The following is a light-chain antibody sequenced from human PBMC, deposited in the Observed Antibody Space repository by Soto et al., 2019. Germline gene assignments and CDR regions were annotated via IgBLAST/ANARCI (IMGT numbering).Light chain of an antibody. Sequence: QSVLTQPPSVSGAPGQRVTISCTGSSSNIGAGYDVHWYHQLPGTAPKLLIYGNNNRPSGVPDRFSGSRSDTSASLAITGLQAEDEADYYCQSYDSSLSVWVFGGGTKLTVL. V-gene: IGLV1-40*01. J-gene: IGLJ3*02. CDR2: GNN. CDR1: SSNIGAGYD. CDR3: QSYDSSLSVWV.